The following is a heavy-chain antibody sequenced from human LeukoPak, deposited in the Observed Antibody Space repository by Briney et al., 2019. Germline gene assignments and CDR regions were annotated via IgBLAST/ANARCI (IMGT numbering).Heavy chain of an antibody. CDR1: GGSFSGYY. CDR2: IYYSGST. D-gene: IGHD5-12*01. Sequence: TSETLSLTCAVYGGSFSGYYWSWIRQPPGKGLEWIGYIYYSGSTNYNPSLKSRVTISVDTSKNQFSLKLSSVTAADTAVYYCARATQDIVATDAFDIWGQGTMVTVSS. CDR3: ARATQDIVATDAFDI. J-gene: IGHJ3*02. V-gene: IGHV4-59*01.